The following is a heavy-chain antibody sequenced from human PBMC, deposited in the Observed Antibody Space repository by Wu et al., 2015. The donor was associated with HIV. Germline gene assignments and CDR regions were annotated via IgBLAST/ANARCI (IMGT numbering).Heavy chain of an antibody. V-gene: IGHV1-2*02. CDR3: AREGLGEWQFYFDN. J-gene: IGHJ4*02. Sequence: QVQLEQSGAEVKTPGASVKVSCKASGYTFTGHYIHWVRQAPGQGLEWMGYVNSNDGSTKSSQKFQGRVTMTRDTSISTAYMELSGLTSDDTAVYYCAREGLGEWQFYFDNWGQGTLVTVSS. CDR1: GYTFTGHY. D-gene: IGHD3-16*01. CDR2: VNSNDGST.